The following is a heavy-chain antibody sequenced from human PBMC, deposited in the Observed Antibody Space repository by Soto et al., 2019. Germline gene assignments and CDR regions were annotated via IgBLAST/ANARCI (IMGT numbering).Heavy chain of an antibody. V-gene: IGHV1-3*01. CDR3: AKGDWRYCRGGSCYYFDY. CDR1: GYTFTGYA. J-gene: IGHJ4*02. D-gene: IGHD2-15*01. Sequence: QVQLVQSGSELKKPGASVKVSCKASGYTFTGYAMHWVRQAPGQRLEWMGWINAGNGNTKYSQKFQGSFTITRDTXAXTXXSELTSLRSEATAVYYCAKGDWRYCRGGSCYYFDYWGQGTVVTVSS. CDR2: INAGNGNT.